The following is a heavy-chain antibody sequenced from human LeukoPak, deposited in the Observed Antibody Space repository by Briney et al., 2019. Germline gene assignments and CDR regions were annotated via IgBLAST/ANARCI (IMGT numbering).Heavy chain of an antibody. J-gene: IGHJ6*03. CDR1: GFTFDDYG. D-gene: IGHD6-13*01. Sequence: GGSLRLSCAASGFTFDDYGMSWVRQAPGKGLGWVSGINWNGGSTGYADSVKGRFTISRDNAKNTLYLQMNSLRAEDTALYYCAREGAYSSSWYQNDYYYYYMDVWGKGTTVTVSS. CDR3: AREGAYSSSWYQNDYYYYYMDV. CDR2: INWNGGST. V-gene: IGHV3-20*04.